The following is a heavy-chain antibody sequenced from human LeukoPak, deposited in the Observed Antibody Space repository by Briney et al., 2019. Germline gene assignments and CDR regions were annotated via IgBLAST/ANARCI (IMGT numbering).Heavy chain of an antibody. D-gene: IGHD4-17*01. CDR2: INPNSGGT. J-gene: IGHJ5*02. CDR1: GYTFTGYY. Sequence: ASVKVSCTASGYTFTGYYMHWVRQAPGQGLEWMGWINPNSGGTNYAQKFQGRVTMTRDTSTSTAYMELRSLRSDDTAVYYCARAIYGDYAGWFDPWGQGILVTVSS. CDR3: ARAIYGDYAGWFDP. V-gene: IGHV1-2*02.